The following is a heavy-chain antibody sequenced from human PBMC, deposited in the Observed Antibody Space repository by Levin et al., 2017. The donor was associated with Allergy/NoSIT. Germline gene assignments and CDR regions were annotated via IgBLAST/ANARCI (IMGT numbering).Heavy chain of an antibody. V-gene: IGHV3-23*01. CDR1: GFSFGDYS. D-gene: IGHD1-14*01. CDR2: INGTGGNT. J-gene: IGHJ3*01. CDR3: AKKQGGTTGFSLEV. Sequence: GGSLRLSCAASGFSFGDYSMAWVRQAPGKGLEWVSVINGTGGNTYYGDFVKGRFIVSRDTSKTTLYLEFNILSAEDRAIYFCAKKQGGTTGFSLEVWGQGTMVTVSS.